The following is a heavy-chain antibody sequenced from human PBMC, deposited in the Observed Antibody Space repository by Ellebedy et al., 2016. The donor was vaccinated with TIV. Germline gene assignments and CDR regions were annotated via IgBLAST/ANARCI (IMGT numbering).Heavy chain of an antibody. Sequence: GGSLRLXCAASGFTFSSCAMSWVRQAPGKGLEWVSVISGSGVSTYYADSVKGRFTISRDNSKNTLYLQMNSLRAEDTAVYYRAKLEVAVAATQFYFDYWGQGTLVTVSS. J-gene: IGHJ4*02. V-gene: IGHV3-23*01. CDR1: GFTFSSCA. CDR2: ISGSGVST. D-gene: IGHD6-19*01. CDR3: AKLEVAVAATQFYFDY.